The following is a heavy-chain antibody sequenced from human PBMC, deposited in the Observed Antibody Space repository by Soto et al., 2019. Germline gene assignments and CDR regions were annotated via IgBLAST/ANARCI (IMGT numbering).Heavy chain of an antibody. Sequence: EVQLVESGGGLVQPGRSLRLSCAASGFTFTSYEFNWVRQAPGEGLEWISYIGTSGTNIYYADSVKGRFTVSRDNAKNALYLQMNSLRAEDTAIYYCAREELNCGGDCFAFWGQGALVTVSS. CDR3: AREELNCGGDCFAF. CDR2: IGTSGTNI. V-gene: IGHV3-48*03. J-gene: IGHJ4*02. D-gene: IGHD2-21*01. CDR1: GFTFTSYE.